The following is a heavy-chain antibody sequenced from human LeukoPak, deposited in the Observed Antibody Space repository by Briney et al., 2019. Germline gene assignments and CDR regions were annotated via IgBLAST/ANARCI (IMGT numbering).Heavy chain of an antibody. Sequence: GGSLRLSCAASGFTFSSYAMSWVRQAPGQGREWVSAISGSGGSTYYADSVKGRFTISRDNSKNTLYLQMNSLRAEDTAVYYCITIFGVVDTDYWGQGTLVTVSS. V-gene: IGHV3-23*01. CDR3: ITIFGVVDTDY. D-gene: IGHD3-3*01. CDR1: GFTFSSYA. CDR2: ISGSGGST. J-gene: IGHJ4*02.